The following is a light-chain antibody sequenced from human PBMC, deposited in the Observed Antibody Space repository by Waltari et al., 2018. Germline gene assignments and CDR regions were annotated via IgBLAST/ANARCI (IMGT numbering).Light chain of an antibody. CDR1: SGDVGVYNY. J-gene: IGLJ3*02. Sequence: QSALTQPASVSGSPGQSITISCTGTSGDVGVYNYVSWFQQHPGKVPELIISEFSTRLSGGADGVSGSMSGNTASLTISGLRAEDEASYYCASYSSSDSEVFGGGTKVTVL. CDR2: EFS. CDR3: ASYSSSDSEV. V-gene: IGLV2-14*01.